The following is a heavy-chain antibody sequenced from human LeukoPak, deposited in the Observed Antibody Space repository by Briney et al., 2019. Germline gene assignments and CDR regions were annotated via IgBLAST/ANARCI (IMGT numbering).Heavy chain of an antibody. CDR2: ISSNGGST. D-gene: IGHD1-14*01. V-gene: IGHV3-64D*06. CDR1: GFTFSSYA. J-gene: IGHJ4*02. Sequence: GGSLRLSCSASGFTFSSYAMHWVCQAPGRGREYVSAISSNGGSTYYADSVKGRFTISRDNSKNTLYLQIGSLGAEDAVVYYCVKGRGAEPSDLDYWGQGGLVTVSS. CDR3: VKGRGAEPSDLDY.